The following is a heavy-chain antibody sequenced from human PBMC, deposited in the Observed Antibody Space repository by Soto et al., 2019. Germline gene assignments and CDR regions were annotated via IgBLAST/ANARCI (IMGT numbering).Heavy chain of an antibody. CDR3: ARDSYDGSAGGVNDAFDI. CDR1: GGSMNRGWCS. J-gene: IGHJ3*02. Sequence: QLQLQESGSGLVKPSETLSLTCAVSGGSMNRGWCSWSWIRQSPGKGLEWIGGIFYNGNTQYHPSLKSRLTISVDRSQNQFSLKLTSVTAADTAVYYCARDSYDGSAGGVNDAFDIWGQGTMVTVSS. CDR2: IFYNGNT. V-gene: IGHV4-30-2*06. D-gene: IGHD3-10*01.